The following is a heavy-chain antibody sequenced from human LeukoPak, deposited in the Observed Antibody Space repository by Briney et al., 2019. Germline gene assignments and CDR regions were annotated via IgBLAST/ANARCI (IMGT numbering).Heavy chain of an antibody. CDR1: GGSFSGYY. Sequence: KPSETLSLTCAVYGGSFSGYYWSWIRQPPGKGLEWIGEINHSGSTNYNPSLKSRVTISVDTSKNQFSLKLSSVTAADTAVYYCARLNMDVWGQGTTVTVSS. V-gene: IGHV4-34*01. CDR3: ARLNMDV. J-gene: IGHJ6*02. CDR2: INHSGST.